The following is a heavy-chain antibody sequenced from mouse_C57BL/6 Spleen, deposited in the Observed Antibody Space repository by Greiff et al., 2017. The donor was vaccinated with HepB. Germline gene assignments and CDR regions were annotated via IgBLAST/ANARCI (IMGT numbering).Heavy chain of an antibody. V-gene: IGHV1-64*01. CDR3: ARRALYYFDY. D-gene: IGHD3-1*01. J-gene: IGHJ2*01. CDR2: IHPNSGRT. CDR1: GYTFTSYW. Sequence: VQLQQPGAELVKPGASVKLSCKASGYTFTSYWMHWVKQRPGQGLEWIGMIHPNSGRTNYNEKFKSKATLTVDKSSSTAYMQLSSLTSEDSAVYYCARRALYYFDYWGQGTTLTVSS.